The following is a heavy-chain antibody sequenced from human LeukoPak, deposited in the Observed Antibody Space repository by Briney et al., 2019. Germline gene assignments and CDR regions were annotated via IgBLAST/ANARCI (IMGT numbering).Heavy chain of an antibody. D-gene: IGHD4/OR15-4a*01. V-gene: IGHV3-9*01. CDR3: ARFRTNYYSDY. CDR1: GFTFDDYA. J-gene: IGHJ4*02. CDR2: ISWDSGSI. Sequence: GRSLRLSCAAAGFTFDDYAMNWVRQAPGKGLEWVSGISWDSGSIGYADSVKGRFTVSRDNARNSLYLQMNSLRAEDTAVYYCARFRTNYYSDYWGQGTLVTVSS.